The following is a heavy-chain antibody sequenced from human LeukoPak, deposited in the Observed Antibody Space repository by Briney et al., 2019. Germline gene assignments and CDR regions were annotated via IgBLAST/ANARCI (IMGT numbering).Heavy chain of an antibody. CDR1: GYTFTSYG. V-gene: IGHV1-8*02. J-gene: IGHJ1*01. Sequence: ASVKVSCKASGYTFTSYGINWVRQATGQGLEWMGWMNPNSDNTGYAQKFQGRVTMTRNTSISTAYMELSSLRSEDTAVYYCARGILYGSGSYRTVWGQGTLVTVSS. CDR2: MNPNSDNT. D-gene: IGHD3-10*01. CDR3: ARGILYGSGSYRTV.